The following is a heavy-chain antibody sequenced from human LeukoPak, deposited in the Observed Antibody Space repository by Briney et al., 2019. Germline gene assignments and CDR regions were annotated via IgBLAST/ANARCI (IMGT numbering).Heavy chain of an antibody. CDR2: INHRGST. CDR3: ARDPTTVMTVPWYFDT. Sequence: PSETLSLTRAVYDGSFTGYFWNWIRQSPGKGLEWIGEINHRGSTNYNPSLKSRLTISVDTSKNQFSLRLTSVTAADTGVYFCARDPTTVMTVPWYFDTWGQGTLVTVSS. J-gene: IGHJ4*02. D-gene: IGHD4-11*01. CDR1: DGSFTGYF. V-gene: IGHV4-34*01.